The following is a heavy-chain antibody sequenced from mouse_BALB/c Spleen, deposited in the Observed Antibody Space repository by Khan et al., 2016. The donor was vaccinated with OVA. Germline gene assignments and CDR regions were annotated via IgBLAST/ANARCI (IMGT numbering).Heavy chain of an antibody. CDR2: ISTGGHYT. D-gene: IGHD2-2*01. Sequence: EVELVESGGGVVKPGGSLKLSCSASGFTFSSFAMSWVRQTPEKRLEWVATISTGGHYTFYPDSVKGRFTISRDNARNTLYLQMGSLRSEDTAMYYCARSLVDYYAMDYWGQGTSVTVSS. V-gene: IGHV5-9-3*01. J-gene: IGHJ4*01. CDR3: ARSLVDYYAMDY. CDR1: GFTFSSFA.